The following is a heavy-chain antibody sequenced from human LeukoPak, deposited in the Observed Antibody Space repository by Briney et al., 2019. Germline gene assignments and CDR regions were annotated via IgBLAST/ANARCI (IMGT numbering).Heavy chain of an antibody. V-gene: IGHV1-8*01. D-gene: IGHD7-27*01. CDR2: LSPNSGNT. Sequence: GASVKVSCKASGYTLTSYDINWVRQATGQGLEWMGWLSPNSGNTGYAQKFQGRVTMTRDTSTGTAYLELSSLRSEDSAVYYCVRTPPNWGADFWGQGTLVTVSS. CDR3: VRTPPNWGADF. J-gene: IGHJ4*02. CDR1: GYTLTSYD.